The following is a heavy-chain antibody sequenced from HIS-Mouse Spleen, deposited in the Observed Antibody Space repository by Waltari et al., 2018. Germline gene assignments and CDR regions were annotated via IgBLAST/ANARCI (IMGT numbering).Heavy chain of an antibody. D-gene: IGHD3-10*01. Sequence: QVQLQESGPGLVKPSQTLSITCTVSGGSISSGGYYWSWTRQHPGKGLEWIGYIYYSGSTYYNPSLKSRVTISVDTSKNQFSLKLSSVTAADTAVYYCAREKGYYGSGSYYYYYYGMDVWGQGTTVTVSS. CDR1: GGSISSGGYY. CDR2: IYYSGST. V-gene: IGHV4-31*03. CDR3: AREKGYYGSGSYYYYYYGMDV. J-gene: IGHJ6*02.